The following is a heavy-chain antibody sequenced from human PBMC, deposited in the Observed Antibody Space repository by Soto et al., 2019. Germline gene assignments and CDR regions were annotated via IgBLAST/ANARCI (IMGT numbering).Heavy chain of an antibody. CDR3: ASVGYVRYFQH. Sequence: SETLSLTCTVSGGSISSYYWSWIRQPPGKGLEWIGYIYYSGSTNYNPSLKSRVTISVDTSKNQFSLKLSSVTAADTAVYYCASVGYVRYFQHWGQGTLVTVSS. CDR2: IYYSGST. D-gene: IGHD3-16*01. J-gene: IGHJ1*01. V-gene: IGHV4-59*01. CDR1: GGSISSYY.